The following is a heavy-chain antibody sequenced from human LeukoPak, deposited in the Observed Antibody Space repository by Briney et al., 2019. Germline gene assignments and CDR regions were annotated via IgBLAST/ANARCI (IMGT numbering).Heavy chain of an antibody. J-gene: IGHJ4*02. CDR1: EFSISSYK. CDR3: ARANGYNHWYFDY. V-gene: IGHV3-7*01. Sequence: GGSLRLSCGASEFSISSYKISWVRQAPGKGLEWVAHIKESGSQEYNVGSVKGRFTVSRDNAQNSVYLQMNSLGVEDTAVYYCARANGYNHWYFDYWGQGTLVTVSS. CDR2: IKESGSQE. D-gene: IGHD5-24*01.